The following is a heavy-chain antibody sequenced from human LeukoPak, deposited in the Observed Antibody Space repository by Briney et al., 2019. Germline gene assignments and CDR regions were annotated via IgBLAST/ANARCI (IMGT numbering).Heavy chain of an antibody. CDR1: GGTFSSYA. V-gene: IGHV1-69*13. CDR2: IIPIFGTA. Sequence: SVKVSCKASGGTFSSYAISWVRQAPGQGLEWMGGIIPIFGTANYAQKFQGRVTITADESTSTGYMELSSLRSEDTAVYYCASKRGYSYGLDYWGQGTLVTVSS. D-gene: IGHD5-18*01. CDR3: ASKRGYSYGLDY. J-gene: IGHJ4*02.